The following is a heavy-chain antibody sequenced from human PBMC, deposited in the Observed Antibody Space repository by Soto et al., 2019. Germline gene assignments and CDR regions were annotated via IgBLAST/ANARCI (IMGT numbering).Heavy chain of an antibody. CDR1: GGYISSYY. J-gene: IGHJ4*02. V-gene: IGHV4-59*01. Sequence: SEPQPLPYTVAGGYISSYYWRWIRQSPGKGLEWIGYIYDNGSTKYNPSFMGRVTISVDTSKNQVSLKLTSVTATDMAVYYCARGRWELVTGFDCWGQGTLVTVSS. CDR3: ARGRWELVTGFDC. CDR2: IYDNGST. D-gene: IGHD1-26*01.